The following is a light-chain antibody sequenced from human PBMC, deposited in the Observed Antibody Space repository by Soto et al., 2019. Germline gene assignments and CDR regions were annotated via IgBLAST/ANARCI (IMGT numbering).Light chain of an antibody. CDR2: DAS. CDR1: QSVSSY. V-gene: IGKV3-11*01. J-gene: IGKJ3*01. Sequence: EIVLTQSPATLSLSPGERATLSCRASQSVSSYLAWYQQKPGQAPRLLIYDASNRATGIPARFSGSGSGTDYTLTITSQEPANFAVYSYQERSTWPPLFTFGHGTKVDIK. CDR3: QERSTWPPLFT.